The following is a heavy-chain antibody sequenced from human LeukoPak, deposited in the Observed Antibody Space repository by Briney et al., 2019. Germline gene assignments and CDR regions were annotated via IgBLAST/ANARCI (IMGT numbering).Heavy chain of an antibody. J-gene: IGHJ3*02. Sequence: SETLSLTCTVSGGSISSYYWTWIRQPAGKGLEWIGRIYTSGSTINNPSLKNTNYNPSLKSRLTMSVDRSKNQFSLKMTSVTAADTAMYYCARDTALWTLDIWGQGTMVTVSS. CDR1: GGSISSYY. CDR2: IYTSGSTINNPSLKNT. V-gene: IGHV4-4*07. CDR3: ARDTALWTLDI. D-gene: IGHD2-21*02.